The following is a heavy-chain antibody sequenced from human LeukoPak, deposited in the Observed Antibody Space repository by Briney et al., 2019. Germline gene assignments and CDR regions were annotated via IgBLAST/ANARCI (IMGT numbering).Heavy chain of an antibody. CDR3: ARDSGIAAADNFDY. CDR2: ISSSSSTI. Sequence: GGSLRLSCAASGFTFSSYSMNRVRQAPGKGLEWVSYISSSSSTIYYADSVKGRFTISRDNAKNSLYLQMNSLRAEDTAVYYCARDSGIAAADNFDYWGQGTLVTVSS. J-gene: IGHJ4*02. V-gene: IGHV3-48*01. D-gene: IGHD6-13*01. CDR1: GFTFSSYS.